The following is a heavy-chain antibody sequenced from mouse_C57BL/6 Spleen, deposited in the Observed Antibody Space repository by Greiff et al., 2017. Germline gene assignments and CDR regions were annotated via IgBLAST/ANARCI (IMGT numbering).Heavy chain of an antibody. CDR3: AWDFDD. Sequence: VQLQQPGTELAKPGASVKLSCKASGYTFTSYWMHWVKQRPGQGLEWIGYINPSTGCTNYNEKFKSKATLTVDKSSSTAYMQLSSLTSENSAVYYCAWDFDDWGQGTTLTVSS. D-gene: IGHD4-1*01. V-gene: IGHV1-53*01. CDR1: GYTFTSYW. J-gene: IGHJ2*01. CDR2: INPSTGCT.